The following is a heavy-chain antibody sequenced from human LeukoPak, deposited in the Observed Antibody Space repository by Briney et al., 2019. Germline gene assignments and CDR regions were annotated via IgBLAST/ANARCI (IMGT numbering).Heavy chain of an antibody. D-gene: IGHD1-26*01. J-gene: IGHJ4*02. Sequence: ASVKVSCKASGYTFTSYYMHWVRQAPGQGLEWMGWINPNSGGTNYAQKFQGRVTMTRDTSISTAYMELSRLRSDDTAVYYCARAVSGSSKPFDYWGQGTLVTVSS. CDR2: INPNSGGT. CDR3: ARAVSGSSKPFDY. CDR1: GYTFTSYY. V-gene: IGHV1-2*02.